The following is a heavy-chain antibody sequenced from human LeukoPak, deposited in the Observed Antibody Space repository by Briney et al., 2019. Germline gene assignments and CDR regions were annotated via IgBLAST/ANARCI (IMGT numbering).Heavy chain of an antibody. CDR2: INDGGGST. Sequence: PGGSLRLSCAASGFRFSNYAMSWVRQAQGKGLEWVSSINDGGGSTFYADSVEGRFTISRDNSKNTLYLQMNSLRAEDTAVYYCAKVQGSIGAWNDAFDIGGQGTMVTVSS. J-gene: IGHJ3*02. D-gene: IGHD3-10*01. CDR3: AKVQGSIGAWNDAFDI. V-gene: IGHV3-23*01. CDR1: GFRFSNYA.